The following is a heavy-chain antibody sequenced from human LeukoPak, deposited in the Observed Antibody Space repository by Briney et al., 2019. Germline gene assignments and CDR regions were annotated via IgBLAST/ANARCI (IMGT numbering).Heavy chain of an antibody. Sequence: PGGSLRLSCAASGFTFSDYYMSWIRQAPGKGLEWVSYISSSGSNTNYADSVKGRFTISRDNAKNSLYLQMNSLRAEDTAVYYCARYFYDNSGYYPVSDYWGQGALVTVSS. CDR3: ARYFYDNSGYYPVSDY. CDR2: ISSSGSNT. D-gene: IGHD3-22*01. CDR1: GFTFSDYY. V-gene: IGHV3-11*03. J-gene: IGHJ4*02.